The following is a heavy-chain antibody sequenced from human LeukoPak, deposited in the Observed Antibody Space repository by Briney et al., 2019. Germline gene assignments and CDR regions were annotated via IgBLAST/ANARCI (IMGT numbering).Heavy chain of an antibody. CDR1: GGSISSGDYY. D-gene: IGHD4-17*01. J-gene: IGHJ4*02. Sequence: PSETLSLTCTVSGGSISSGDYYWSWIRQPPGKGLEWIGYIYYSGSTYYNPPLKSRVTISVDTSKNQFSLKLSSVTAADTAVYYCAREGYGEQDFDYWGQGTLVTVSS. CDR3: AREGYGEQDFDY. V-gene: IGHV4-30-4*01. CDR2: IYYSGST.